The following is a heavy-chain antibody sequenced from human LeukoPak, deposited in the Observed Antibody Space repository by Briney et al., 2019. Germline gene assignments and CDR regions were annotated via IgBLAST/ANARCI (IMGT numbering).Heavy chain of an antibody. CDR1: GFSLPTSGVG. V-gene: IGHV2-5*02. Sequence: SGPTLVKPTQTLTLTCTFTGFSLPTSGVGVGWIRQPPGKALEWLSLIYWDDDKRYSPSLKSRLTITKDTSKLQVVLTMTNMDPADTATYYCAHGRNTVTTHWGQGTLVTVSS. CDR2: IYWDDDK. J-gene: IGHJ4*02. CDR3: AHGRNTVTTH. D-gene: IGHD4-17*01.